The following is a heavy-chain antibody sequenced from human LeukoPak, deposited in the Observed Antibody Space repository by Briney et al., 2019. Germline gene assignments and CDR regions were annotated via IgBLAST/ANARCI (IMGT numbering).Heavy chain of an antibody. D-gene: IGHD1-1*01. Sequence: QAGGSLRLSCAASGFTFSSYWMHWVRQAPGKGLVWVSRIDRDGSNTNYADSVKGRFTISRDNAKNTLHLQMNSLRGEDTAVYYCARDRGWNALDCWGQGTLVTVSS. V-gene: IGHV3-74*01. CDR1: GFTFSSYW. J-gene: IGHJ4*02. CDR3: ARDRGWNALDC. CDR2: IDRDGSNT.